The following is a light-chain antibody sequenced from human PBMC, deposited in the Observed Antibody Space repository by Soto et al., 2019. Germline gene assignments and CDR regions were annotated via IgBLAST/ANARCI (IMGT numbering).Light chain of an antibody. J-gene: IGLJ3*02. CDR3: SSYTSSTTLV. Sequence: QSALTQSASVSGSPGQSITISCTGTSSDVGGYNYVSWYQQHPGKAPKLVIYEVSNRPSGVSNRFSGSKSVNTASLTISGLQAEDEADYYCSSYTSSTTLVFGGGTQLTVL. V-gene: IGLV2-14*01. CDR2: EVS. CDR1: SSDVGGYNY.